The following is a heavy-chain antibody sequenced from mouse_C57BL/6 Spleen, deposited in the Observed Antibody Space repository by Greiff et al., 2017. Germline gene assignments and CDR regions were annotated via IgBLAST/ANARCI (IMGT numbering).Heavy chain of an antibody. CDR2: IDPSDSYT. D-gene: IGHD2-2*01. CDR3: ARSKDGYDFDY. Sequence: QVQLQQPGAELVMPGASVKLSCKASGYTFTSYWMHWVKQRPGQGLEWIGEIDPSDSYTNYNQKFKGKSTLTVDKSSSTAYMQLSSLTSEDSAVYYCARSKDGYDFDYWGQGTTLTVSS. V-gene: IGHV1-69*01. J-gene: IGHJ2*01. CDR1: GYTFTSYW.